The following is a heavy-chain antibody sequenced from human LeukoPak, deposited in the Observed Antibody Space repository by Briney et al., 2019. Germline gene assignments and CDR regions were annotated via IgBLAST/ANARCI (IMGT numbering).Heavy chain of an antibody. D-gene: IGHD6-19*01. CDR3: ARGRLYGGRYRWDYFDY. CDR1: GFTFSSYG. CDR2: ISYDGSNK. J-gene: IGHJ4*02. V-gene: IGHV3-30*03. Sequence: PGRSLRLSCAASGFTFSSYGMHWVRQAPGKGLEWVAVISYDGSNKYYADSVKGRFTISRDNSKNTLYLQMNSLRAEDTAVYYCARGRLYGGRYRWDYFDYWGQGTLVTVSS.